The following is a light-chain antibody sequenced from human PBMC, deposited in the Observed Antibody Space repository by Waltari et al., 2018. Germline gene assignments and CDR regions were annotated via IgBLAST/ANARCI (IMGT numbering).Light chain of an antibody. CDR1: SSDVGYYNL. J-gene: IGLJ2*01. CDR2: EVT. Sequence: QSALTQPASVSGSPGQSITIFCSGTSSDVGYYNLVSWYQQHPGKAPKVIIYEVTKRPSGVLNRFSGSTSGNTASLTISGLQAEDEAEYFCCSFAGSVTFVVFGGGTKVTVL. CDR3: CSFAGSVTFVV. V-gene: IGLV2-23*02.